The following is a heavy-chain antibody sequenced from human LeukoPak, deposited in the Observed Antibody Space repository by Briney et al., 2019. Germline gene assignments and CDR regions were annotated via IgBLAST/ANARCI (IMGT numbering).Heavy chain of an antibody. CDR1: GGSISSYY. CDR2: IYYSGST. V-gene: IGHV4-59*01. CDR3: ARGGAAAGRNFDY. Sequence: PSETLSLTCTVSGGSISSYYWSWVRQPPGKGLEWIGYIYYSGSTNYNPSLKSRVTISVDTSKNQFSLKLSSVAAADTAVYYCARGGAAAGRNFDYWGQGTLVTVSS. D-gene: IGHD6-13*01. J-gene: IGHJ4*02.